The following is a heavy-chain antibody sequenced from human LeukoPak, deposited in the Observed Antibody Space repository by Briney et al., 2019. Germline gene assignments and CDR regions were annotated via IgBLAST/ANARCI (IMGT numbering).Heavy chain of an antibody. V-gene: IGHV3-15*01. CDR1: GYTLTNAC. CDR3: TIGAESYNWNDGSYYHYIDV. CDR2: IKSKAEAATT. Sequence: GGSLRLSCAAPGYTLTNACMSWVRQAPGKGLEWVGHIKSKAEAATTDYAAPVKGRFTISRDDSKNRLYLQMNSLKTEDTGMYYCTIGAESYNWNDGSYYHYIDVWGKGTTVTVSS. D-gene: IGHD1-1*01. J-gene: IGHJ6*03.